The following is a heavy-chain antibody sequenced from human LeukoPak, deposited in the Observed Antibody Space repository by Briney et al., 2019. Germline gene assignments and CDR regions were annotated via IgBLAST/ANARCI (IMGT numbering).Heavy chain of an antibody. D-gene: IGHD3-10*01. Sequence: GGSLRLSCAASGFTVSSNYMRWVRQAPGKGLEWVSIIYSAGSTYYADSVRCRFTISRDSSKNTVCLQMNSLRAEDTAVYYCASGGLGARKYYSDPFHYWGQGTLVTVSS. V-gene: IGHV3-53*01. CDR1: GFTVSSNY. CDR2: IYSAGST. J-gene: IGHJ4*02. CDR3: ASGGLGARKYYSDPFHY.